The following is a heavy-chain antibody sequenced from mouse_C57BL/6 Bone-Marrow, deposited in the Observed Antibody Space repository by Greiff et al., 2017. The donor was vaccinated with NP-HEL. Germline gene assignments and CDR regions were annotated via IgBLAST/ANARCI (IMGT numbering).Heavy chain of an antibody. V-gene: IGHV5-12*01. CDR3: ARQLRLYYFDY. Sequence: EVQVVESGGGLVQPGGSLKLSCAASGFTFSDYYMYWVRQTPEKRLEWVAYISNGGGSTYYPDTVKGRFTISRDNAKNTLYLQMSRLKSEDTAMYYCARQLRLYYFDYWGQGTTLTVSS. J-gene: IGHJ2*01. D-gene: IGHD3-2*02. CDR1: GFTFSDYY. CDR2: ISNGGGST.